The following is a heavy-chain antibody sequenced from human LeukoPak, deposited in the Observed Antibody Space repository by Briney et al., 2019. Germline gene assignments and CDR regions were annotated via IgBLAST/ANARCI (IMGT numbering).Heavy chain of an antibody. Sequence: GGSLRLSCAASGFTFSSYAMSWVRQAPVKGLEWVSAISGSGTSTYYADSVQGRFTISRDNSKNTLHLQMNSLRVEDTAVYYCAKHGGYTSDWFDPWGQGTLVTVSS. J-gene: IGHJ5*02. V-gene: IGHV3-23*01. CDR1: GFTFSSYA. CDR2: ISGSGTST. D-gene: IGHD5-18*01. CDR3: AKHGGYTSDWFDP.